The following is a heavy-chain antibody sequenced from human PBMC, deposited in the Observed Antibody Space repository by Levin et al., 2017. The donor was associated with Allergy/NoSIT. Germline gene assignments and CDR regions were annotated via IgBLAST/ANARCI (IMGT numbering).Heavy chain of an antibody. V-gene: IGHV3-7*01. Sequence: GGSLRLSCTASGFTFSSYLMSWVRQAPGKGLEWVANIKQDGSEKYYMDSVKGRFTISRDNAKNSLYLQMNSLRAEDTAVYYCARMTMVRGVMYGMDVWGQGTTVTVSS. CDR1: GFTFSSYL. D-gene: IGHD3-10*01. CDR3: ARMTMVRGVMYGMDV. CDR2: IKQDGSEK. J-gene: IGHJ6*02.